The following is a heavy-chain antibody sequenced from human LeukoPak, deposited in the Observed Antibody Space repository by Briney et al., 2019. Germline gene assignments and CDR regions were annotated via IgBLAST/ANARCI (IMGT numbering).Heavy chain of an antibody. V-gene: IGHV4-61*02. CDR2: IYTSGGT. CDR3: ARAAEYSSGWYLFDY. Sequence: PSETLSLTCTVSGGSVSRGSYYWTWIRQPAGKGLEWIGRIYTSGGTNYNPSLKTRVTMSVDTSKNQVSLKLSSVTAADTAMYYCARAAEYSSGWYLFDYWGQGILVTVSA. J-gene: IGHJ4*02. CDR1: GGSVSRGSYY. D-gene: IGHD6-19*01.